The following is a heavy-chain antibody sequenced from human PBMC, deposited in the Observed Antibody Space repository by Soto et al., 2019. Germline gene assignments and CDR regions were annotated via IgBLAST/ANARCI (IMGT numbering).Heavy chain of an antibody. CDR1: GGSISSYY. Sequence: TSETLSLTCTVSGGSISSYYWSWIRQPPGKGLEWIGYIYYSGSTNYNPSLKSRVTISVDTSKNQFSLKLSSVTAADTAVYYCARSPLDGGSVSYWWDWYFDLWGRGTLVTVSS. J-gene: IGHJ2*01. CDR3: ARSPLDGGSVSYWWDWYFDL. CDR2: IYYSGST. D-gene: IGHD3-10*01. V-gene: IGHV4-59*08.